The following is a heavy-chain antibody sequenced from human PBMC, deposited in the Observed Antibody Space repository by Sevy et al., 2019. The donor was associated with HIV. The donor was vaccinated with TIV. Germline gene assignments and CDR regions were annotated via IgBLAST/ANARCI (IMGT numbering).Heavy chain of an antibody. Sequence: GGSLRLSCAASGFTFSSYSMNWVRQAPGKGLEWVSSISSSSSYIYYAVSVKGRFTISRDNAKNSLYLQMNSLRAEDTAVYYCARGPAGDELDYWGQRTLVTVSS. CDR2: ISSSSSYI. D-gene: IGHD3-10*01. V-gene: IGHV3-21*01. CDR1: GFTFSSYS. CDR3: ARGPAGDELDY. J-gene: IGHJ4*02.